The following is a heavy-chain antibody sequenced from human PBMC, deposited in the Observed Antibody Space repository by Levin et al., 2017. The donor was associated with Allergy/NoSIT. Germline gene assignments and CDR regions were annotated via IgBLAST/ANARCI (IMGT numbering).Heavy chain of an antibody. CDR2: ISYDGSNK. CDR1: GFTFSSYA. Sequence: GGSLRLSCAASGFTFSSYAMHWVRQAPGKGLEWVAVISYDGSNKYYADSVKGRFTISRDNSKNTLYLQMNSLRAEDTAVYYCARDRRLEFGKGRDAFDIWGQGTMVTVSS. CDR3: ARDRRLEFGKGRDAFDI. D-gene: IGHD1-1*01. J-gene: IGHJ3*02. V-gene: IGHV3-30*04.